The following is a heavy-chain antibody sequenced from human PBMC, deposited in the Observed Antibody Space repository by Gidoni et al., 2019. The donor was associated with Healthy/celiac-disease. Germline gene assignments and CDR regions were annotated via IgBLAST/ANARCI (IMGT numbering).Heavy chain of an antibody. Sequence: QVHLQESGPGLVKPSETLSLSCSVSGASINSHYWTWIRQPPGKGLEWIGNIFYSGSTNYNPSLKGRVTISVDRSKNQFSLKLNSVTAADTAVYFCARTTRYSGYSYWGQGTLVAVSS. CDR3: ARTTRYSGYSY. CDR2: IFYSGST. J-gene: IGHJ4*02. D-gene: IGHD5-12*01. V-gene: IGHV4-59*11. CDR1: GASINSHY.